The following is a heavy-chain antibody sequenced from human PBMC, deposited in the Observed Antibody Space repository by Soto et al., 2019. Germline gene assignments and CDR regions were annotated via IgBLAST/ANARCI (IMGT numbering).Heavy chain of an antibody. Sequence: QLHLVQSGAVVKKPGASVTVSCSASGYPVTAYYMHWVRQAPGRGLEWMGGINPATGAAKYTQTFQGRATMPRDTSTSTVFMELSRLTSEDTAVFYWARGGGVGVAGSAAFDMWGQGTLVTVSS. CDR1: GYPVTAYY. J-gene: IGHJ3*02. V-gene: IGHV1-2*02. CDR2: INPATGAA. D-gene: IGHD3-3*01. CDR3: ARGGGVGVAGSAAFDM.